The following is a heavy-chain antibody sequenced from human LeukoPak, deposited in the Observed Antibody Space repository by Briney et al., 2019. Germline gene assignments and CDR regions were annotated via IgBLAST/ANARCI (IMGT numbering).Heavy chain of an antibody. Sequence: SETQSLTCTVSGGSIGTTNYYWGWLRQPPGKGLDWIGSIYYSETTYDNPSLESRVTISIETSKNQFSLKLSSVTAADTAVYYCARQRADYFYYYVDVWGKGTTVTVS. V-gene: IGHV4-39*01. D-gene: IGHD3-9*01. CDR3: ARQRADYFYYYVDV. CDR1: GGSIGTTNYY. J-gene: IGHJ6*03. CDR2: IYYSETT.